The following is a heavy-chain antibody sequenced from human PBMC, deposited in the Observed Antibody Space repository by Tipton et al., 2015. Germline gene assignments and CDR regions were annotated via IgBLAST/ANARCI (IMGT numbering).Heavy chain of an antibody. V-gene: IGHV4-31*03. CDR2: INYRGTT. CDR3: ARDPDAFDI. CDR1: GGSISNGGYY. Sequence: TLSLTCTVSGGSISNGGYYWSWIRQYPEKGLEWIGHINYRGTTHYNPSLQSRVTMSVDTSKNQFSLHLSSVTAADTAVYYCARDPDAFDIWGQGTMVTVSS. J-gene: IGHJ3*02.